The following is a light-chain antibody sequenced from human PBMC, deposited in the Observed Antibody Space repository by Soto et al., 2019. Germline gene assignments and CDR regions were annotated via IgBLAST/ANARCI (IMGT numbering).Light chain of an antibody. CDR3: QQYNNWPPPT. CDR2: GAS. CDR1: KSVSNN. V-gene: IGKV3-15*01. J-gene: IGKJ4*01. Sequence: EIVMTQSPATLSVSPGERAILSCRASKSVSNNLAWYQQKPGQAPRLLIYGASTRATGIPARFSGSGSGTEFTLSISSLQSEDFAIYYCQQYNNWPPPTFGGGTKVEIK.